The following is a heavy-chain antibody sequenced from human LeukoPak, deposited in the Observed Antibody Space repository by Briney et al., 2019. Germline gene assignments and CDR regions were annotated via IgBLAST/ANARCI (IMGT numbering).Heavy chain of an antibody. V-gene: IGHV3-23*01. Sequence: GGSLRLSCAASGSTFGNYYMSWVRQAPGKGLEWVSTISGSGHVTYFASSVKGRFTIFRDNSKNTLYLEMNSLRAEDTAIYYCAKGYGGKFFYFDYWGQGTLVTVSS. CDR2: ISGSGHVT. J-gene: IGHJ4*02. D-gene: IGHD4-23*01. CDR1: GSTFGNYY. CDR3: AKGYGGKFFYFDY.